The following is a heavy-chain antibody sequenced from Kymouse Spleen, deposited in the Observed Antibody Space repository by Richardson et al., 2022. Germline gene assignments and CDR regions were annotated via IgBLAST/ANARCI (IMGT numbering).Heavy chain of an antibody. D-gene: IGHD6-19*01. V-gene: IGHV4-34*01. CDR2: INHSGST. CDR3: AREEQWLGEDYYYYGMDV. CDR1: GGSFSGYY. Sequence: QVQLQQWGAGLLKPSETLSLTCAVYGGSFSGYYWSWIRQPPGKGLEWIGEINHSGSTNYNPSLKSRVTISVDTSKNQFSLKLSSVTAADTAVYYCAREEQWLGEDYYYYGMDVWGQGTTVTVSS. J-gene: IGHJ6*02.